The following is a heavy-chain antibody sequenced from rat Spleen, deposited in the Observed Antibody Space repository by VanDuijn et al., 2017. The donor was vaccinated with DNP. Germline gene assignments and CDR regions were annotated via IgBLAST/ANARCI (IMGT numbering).Heavy chain of an antibody. V-gene: IGHV5-58*01. CDR1: GFTFSDYY. CDR3: VKGGYYYFDY. Sequence: EVQLVESGGGLVQPGRSLKLSCAASGFTFSDYYMAWVRQAPGQGLEWVASINGDGDKSYYPDSVKGRFTISRNNAENTVYLQMNSLRSEDTATYYCVKGGYYYFDYWGQGVMVTVSS. CDR2: INGDGDKS. D-gene: IGHD1-11*01. J-gene: IGHJ2*01.